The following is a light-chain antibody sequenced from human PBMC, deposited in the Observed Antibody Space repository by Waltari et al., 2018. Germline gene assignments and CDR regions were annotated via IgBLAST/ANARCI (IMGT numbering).Light chain of an antibody. CDR1: QSISNNY. CDR2: GGS. Sequence: EVVLTQSPATPSLSPGERATLFCRASQSISNNYLAWYQQKPGQAPRLLIYGGSSRATGIPDKFSASESGTDFTFTISGLEPESVAVYYCQQYGNSPAYGFGQGTKLEV. J-gene: IGKJ2*03. V-gene: IGKV3-20*01. CDR3: QQYGNSPAYG.